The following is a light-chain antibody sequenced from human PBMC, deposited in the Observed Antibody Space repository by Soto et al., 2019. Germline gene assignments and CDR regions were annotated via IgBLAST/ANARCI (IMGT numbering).Light chain of an antibody. CDR3: QQANSFPYT. J-gene: IGKJ2*01. CDR2: AAS. Sequence: DIQMTQSPSSVSASVGDRVTITCRARPGISSWLAWYQQNPGKAPMLLIYAASSLQSGVPSRFSGNGSGTAFTLSIISRQPEDIATHYFQQANSFPYTFGQGTQLQIK. V-gene: IGKV1-12*01. CDR1: PGISSW.